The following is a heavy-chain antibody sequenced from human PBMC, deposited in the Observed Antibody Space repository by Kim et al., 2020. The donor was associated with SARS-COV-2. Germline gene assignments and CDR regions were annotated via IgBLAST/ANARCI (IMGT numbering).Heavy chain of an antibody. CDR2: IYSGGST. D-gene: IGHD4-17*01. Sequence: GGSLRLSCAASGFTVSSNYMSWVRQAPGKGLEWVSVIYSGGSTYYADSVKGRFTISRDNSKNTLYLQMNSLRAEDTAVYYCARDEGNDYGDYGPLRYWGQGTLVTVSS. V-gene: IGHV3-66*02. CDR1: GFTVSSNY. J-gene: IGHJ4*02. CDR3: ARDEGNDYGDYGPLRY.